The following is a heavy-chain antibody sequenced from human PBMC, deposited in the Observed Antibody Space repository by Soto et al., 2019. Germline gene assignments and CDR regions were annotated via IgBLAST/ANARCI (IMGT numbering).Heavy chain of an antibody. CDR1: GGTFSSYA. CDR3: AGKRIAAAGIEDNWFDP. J-gene: IGHJ5*02. Sequence: QVQLVQSGAEVKKPGSSVKVSCKASGGTFSSYAISWVRQAPGQGLEWMGGIIPIFGTANYAQKFQGRVTITADKSTSTAYMELSSLRSEDTAVYYCAGKRIAAAGIEDNWFDPWGQGTLVTVSS. D-gene: IGHD6-13*01. V-gene: IGHV1-69*06. CDR2: IIPIFGTA.